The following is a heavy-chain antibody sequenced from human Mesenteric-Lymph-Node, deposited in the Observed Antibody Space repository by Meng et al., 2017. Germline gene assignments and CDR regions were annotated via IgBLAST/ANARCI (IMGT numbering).Heavy chain of an antibody. CDR2: INPNSGGT. CDR1: GYTFTGYY. D-gene: IGHD2-21*02. CDR3: ASRADCGGDCSFYEP. J-gene: IGHJ5*02. Sequence: ASVKVSCKASGYTFTGYYMRWVRQAPGQGLEWMGWINPNSGGTNYAQKFQGRVTMTRDTSISTAYMELSRLRSDDTAVYYCASRADCGGDCSFYEPWGQGTLVTVSS. V-gene: IGHV1-2*02.